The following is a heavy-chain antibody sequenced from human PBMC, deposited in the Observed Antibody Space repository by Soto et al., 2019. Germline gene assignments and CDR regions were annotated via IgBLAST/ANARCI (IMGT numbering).Heavy chain of an antibody. V-gene: IGHV3-23*01. D-gene: IGHD6-19*01. CDR3: ARRSSRWYFDY. CDR1: GFTFSSYA. Sequence: EVQVLESGGGLVQPGGSLRLSCAASGFTFSSYAMNWVRQAPGKGLGWVSVISGSGGSTYYADSVKGRFTISRDNSENTLYLQMNSLRAEDTAVYYCARRSSRWYFDYWAQGSLVTVSS. J-gene: IGHJ4*02. CDR2: ISGSGGST.